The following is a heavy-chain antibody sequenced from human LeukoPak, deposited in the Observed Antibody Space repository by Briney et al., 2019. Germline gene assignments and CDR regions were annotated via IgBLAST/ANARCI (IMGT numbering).Heavy chain of an antibody. CDR1: GFTFSSYS. CDR2: IKQDGSEK. Sequence: PGGSLRLSCAASGFTFSSYSMNWVRQAPGKGLEWVANIKQDGSEKNYVDSVKGRFTISRDNSKNTLYLQMNSLRAEDTAVYYCAKVSSRFAVVVITNIDYWGQGTLVTVSS. V-gene: IGHV3-7*01. J-gene: IGHJ4*02. CDR3: AKVSSRFAVVVITNIDY. D-gene: IGHD3-22*01.